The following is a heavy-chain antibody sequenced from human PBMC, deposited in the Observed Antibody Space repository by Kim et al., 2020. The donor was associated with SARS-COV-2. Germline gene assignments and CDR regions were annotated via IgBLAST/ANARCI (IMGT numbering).Heavy chain of an antibody. CDR1: GFTFSSYA. CDR2: ISYDGSNK. J-gene: IGHJ6*02. Sequence: GGSLRLSCAASGFTFSSYAMHWVRQAPGKGLEWVAVISYDGSNKYYADSVKGRFTISRDNSKNTLYLQMNSLRAEDTAVYYCARDGAADGGDYYGMDVWGQGTTVTVSS. D-gene: IGHD6-13*01. CDR3: ARDGAADGGDYYGMDV. V-gene: IGHV3-30*04.